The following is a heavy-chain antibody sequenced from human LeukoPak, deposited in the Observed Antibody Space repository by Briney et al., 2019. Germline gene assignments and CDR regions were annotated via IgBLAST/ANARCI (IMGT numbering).Heavy chain of an antibody. J-gene: IGHJ4*02. CDR2: IYHSGST. V-gene: IGHV4-4*02. Sequence: SETLSLTCAVSGGSISSSNWWSWVRQPPGKGLEWIGEIYHSGSTNYNPSLKSRVTISVDKSKNQFSLKLSSVTAADTAVYYCARGTVRRVGLGRGDYFDYWGQGTLVTVSS. CDR1: GGSISSSNW. D-gene: IGHD4-11*01. CDR3: ARGTVRRVGLGRGDYFDY.